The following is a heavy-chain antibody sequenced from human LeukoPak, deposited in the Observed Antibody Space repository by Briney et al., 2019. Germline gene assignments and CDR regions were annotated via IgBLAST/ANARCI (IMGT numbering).Heavy chain of an antibody. D-gene: IGHD2-15*01. Sequence: ASVKVSCKASGYTFTGYYMHWVRQAPGQGLEWMGWINPNSGGTNYAQKFQGRVTMTRDTSISTAYMELSRLRSDDTAVYYCARDRTVVVAVPVRGWFDPWGQGTLVTVSS. V-gene: IGHV1-2*02. CDR2: INPNSGGT. CDR1: GYTFTGYY. CDR3: ARDRTVVVAVPVRGWFDP. J-gene: IGHJ5*02.